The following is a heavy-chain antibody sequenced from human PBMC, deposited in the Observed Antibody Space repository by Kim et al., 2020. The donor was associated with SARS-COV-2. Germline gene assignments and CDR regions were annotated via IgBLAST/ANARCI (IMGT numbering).Heavy chain of an antibody. CDR1: GFTFSNAG. V-gene: IGHV3-15*01. CDR3: TTVGDYYDSSGGYYFDY. Sequence: GGSLRLSCAASGFTFSNAGMSWVRQAPGKGLEWVGRIKSKTGGGTTEYAAPVKGRFTISKDDSKNTLYLQMNSLKTEDTSEYYCTTVGDYYDSSGGYYFDYWGQGTLVTVSS. CDR2: IKSKTGGGTT. J-gene: IGHJ4*02. D-gene: IGHD3-22*01.